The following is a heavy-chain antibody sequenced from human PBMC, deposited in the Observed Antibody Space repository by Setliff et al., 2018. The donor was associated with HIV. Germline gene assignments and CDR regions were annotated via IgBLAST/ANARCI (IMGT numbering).Heavy chain of an antibody. J-gene: IGHJ3*02. V-gene: IGHV4-39*01. Sequence: SETLSLTCTVSGGSISSSSYYWGWIRQPPGKGLEWIGSIYYSGSTSYNPSLRSRVTISVDTSKNQFSLRLTSVTAADTAVYYCARPLTTSYYFWGDAFAIWGQGTMVTVS. CDR3: ARPLTTSYYFWGDAFAI. CDR2: IYYSGST. CDR1: GGSISSSSYY. D-gene: IGHD3-10*02.